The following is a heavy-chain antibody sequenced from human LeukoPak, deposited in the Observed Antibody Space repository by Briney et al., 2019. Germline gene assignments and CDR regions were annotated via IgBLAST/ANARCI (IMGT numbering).Heavy chain of an antibody. CDR2: ISWNSGSI. J-gene: IGHJ4*02. Sequence: GRSLRLSCAASGFTFDDYAMHWVRQAPGKGLEWVSGISWNSGSISYADSVKGRFTISRDNAKNSLYLQMNILRPEDTALYYCAKGYCSSTSCFSDYWGQGTLVTVSS. V-gene: IGHV3-9*01. D-gene: IGHD2-2*01. CDR3: AKGYCSSTSCFSDY. CDR1: GFTFDDYA.